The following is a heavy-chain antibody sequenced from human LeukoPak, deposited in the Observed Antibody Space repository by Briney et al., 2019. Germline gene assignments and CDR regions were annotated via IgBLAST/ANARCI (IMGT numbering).Heavy chain of an antibody. V-gene: IGHV1-46*01. D-gene: IGHD4-17*01. Sequence: ASVKVSCKASGYTFTSYYMHWVRQAPGQGREWMGIINPSGGSTSYAQKFQGRVTMTRDMSTSTVYMELSSLRSEDAAVYYCARLGSDYGDYEDYWGQGTLVTVSS. J-gene: IGHJ4*02. CDR3: ARLGSDYGDYEDY. CDR2: INPSGGST. CDR1: GYTFTSYY.